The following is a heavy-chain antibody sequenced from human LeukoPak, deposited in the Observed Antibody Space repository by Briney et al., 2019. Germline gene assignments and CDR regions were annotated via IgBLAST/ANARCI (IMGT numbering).Heavy chain of an antibody. J-gene: IGHJ4*02. CDR2: INTNTGNP. CDR3: ARFSSGWDIDC. Sequence: GASVKVSCKASGYTFTIYAMIWVRQAPGQGLEWMGWINTNTGNPTYAQGFTGRFVFSLDTSVSTAYLQISSLKAEDTAVYYCARFSSGWDIDCWGQGTLVTVSS. D-gene: IGHD6-19*01. V-gene: IGHV7-4-1*02. CDR1: GYTFTIYA.